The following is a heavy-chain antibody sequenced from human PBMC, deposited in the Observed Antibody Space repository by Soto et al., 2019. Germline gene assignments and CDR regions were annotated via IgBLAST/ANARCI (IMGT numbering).Heavy chain of an antibody. V-gene: IGHV3-9*01. J-gene: IGHJ4*02. CDR3: AKDALTAVGFHFDF. CDR1: GFSFDDYA. D-gene: IGHD4-17*01. CDR2: ISSNSGSV. Sequence: EVQLVESGGGLVQPGRSLRLSCAASGFSFDDYAMHWVRQAPGKGLEWVSGISSNSGSVGYADSVKGRFTISRDNSNHSLYLEMSSLKPEDTALYDCAKDALTAVGFHFDFWGQGTLVTVSS.